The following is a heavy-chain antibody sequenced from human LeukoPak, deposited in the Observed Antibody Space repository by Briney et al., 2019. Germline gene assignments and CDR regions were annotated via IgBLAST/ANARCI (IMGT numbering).Heavy chain of an antibody. J-gene: IGHJ5*02. CDR3: ARGPAALSRFDP. D-gene: IGHD2-2*01. CDR1: GYTFTSYY. Sequence: ASVKVSCKASGYTFTSYYMHWVRQAPGQGLEWMGIINPSGGSTNYAQKLQGRVTMTTDTSTSTAYMELRSLRSDDTAVYYCARGPAALSRFDPWGQGTLVTVSS. CDR2: INPSGGST. V-gene: IGHV1-46*01.